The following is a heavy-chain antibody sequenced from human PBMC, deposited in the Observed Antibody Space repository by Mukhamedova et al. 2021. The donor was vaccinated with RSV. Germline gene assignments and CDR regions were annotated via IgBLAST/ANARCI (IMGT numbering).Heavy chain of an antibody. Sequence: QSTWGGLEWVANTRQDGSETYYVDSVKGRFTISRDNAKNSLYLHMNSLRVEVTAVYYCARDGDYAFWGKGFRWGQGVLVTVS. CDR2: TRQDGSET. D-gene: IGHD3-3*01. V-gene: IGHV3-7*01. CDR3: ARDGDYAFWGKGFR. J-gene: IGHJ4*02.